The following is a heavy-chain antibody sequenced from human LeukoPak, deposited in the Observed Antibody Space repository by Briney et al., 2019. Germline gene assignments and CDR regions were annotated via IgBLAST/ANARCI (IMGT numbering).Heavy chain of an antibody. CDR2: INPDGSST. V-gene: IGHV3-74*01. D-gene: IGHD1-26*01. CDR1: GFTFSNYW. Sequence: GGSLRLSCAASGFTFSNYWIHWVRQAPGKGLVWVSRINPDGSSTSYADSVKGRFTISRDNAKNTLYLQMNSLRAEDTAVYYCARDVGAPDYWGQGTLVTVSS. J-gene: IGHJ4*02. CDR3: ARDVGAPDY.